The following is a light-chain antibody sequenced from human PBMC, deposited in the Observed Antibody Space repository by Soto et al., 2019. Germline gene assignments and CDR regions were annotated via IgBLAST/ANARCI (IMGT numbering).Light chain of an antibody. CDR3: QQYGSSYPWT. V-gene: IGKV3-20*01. CDR2: GAS. Sequence: TQSPSTLPASVGDRVTITCRASQSISSSYLAWYQQKPGQAPRLLIYGASSRATGIPDRFSGSGSGTDFTLTIRRLEPEDFAVYYCQQYGSSYPWTFGQGTKVDIK. CDR1: QSISSSY. J-gene: IGKJ1*01.